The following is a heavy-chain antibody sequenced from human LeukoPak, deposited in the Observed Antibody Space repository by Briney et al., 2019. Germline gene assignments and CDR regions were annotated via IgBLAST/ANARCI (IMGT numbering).Heavy chain of an antibody. CDR2: IYYSGST. V-gene: IGHV4-31*03. CDR1: GGSISSGGYY. Sequence: PSETLSLTCTVSGGSISSGGYYWSWIRQHPGKGLEWIGCIYYSGSTYYNPSLKSRVTISADTSKNQFSLKLSSVTAADTAVYYCAVTYYDFWSGPESNWFDPWGQGTLVTVSS. D-gene: IGHD3-3*01. CDR3: AVTYYDFWSGPESNWFDP. J-gene: IGHJ5*02.